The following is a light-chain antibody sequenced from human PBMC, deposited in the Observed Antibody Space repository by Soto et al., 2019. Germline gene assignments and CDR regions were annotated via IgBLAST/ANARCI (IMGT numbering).Light chain of an antibody. CDR3: QQYNNWRSVLT. J-gene: IGKJ4*01. V-gene: IGKV3-15*01. CDR2: GAS. CDR1: QSVSSN. Sequence: EIVMTQSPATLSVSPGERATLSCRASQSVSSNLAWYQQKPGQAPRLLIYGASTRATGIPARFSGSGSGTEFTLTISSLQSEDFAVYYCQQYNNWRSVLTFGGGTKVDIK.